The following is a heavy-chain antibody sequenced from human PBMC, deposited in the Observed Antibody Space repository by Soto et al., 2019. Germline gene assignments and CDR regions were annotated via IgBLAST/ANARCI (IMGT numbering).Heavy chain of an antibody. V-gene: IGHV1-18*01. Sequence: QVQLVQSGAEVKKPGASVKVSCKASGYTFTSYGISWVRQAPGQGLEWMGWISAYNGNTNYAQKLQGRVTMTTDTPTSTAYMELRSLRSDDTAVYYCARDPARRSSSSNWFAPWGQGTLVTVSS. CDR1: GYTFTSYG. J-gene: IGHJ5*02. CDR2: ISAYNGNT. CDR3: ARDPARRSSSSNWFAP. D-gene: IGHD6-6*01.